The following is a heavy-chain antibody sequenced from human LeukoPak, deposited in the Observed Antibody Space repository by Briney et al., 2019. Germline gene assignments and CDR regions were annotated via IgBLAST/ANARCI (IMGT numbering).Heavy chain of an antibody. J-gene: IGHJ3*01. D-gene: IGHD1-1*01. CDR2: ISWDSSII. CDR1: AFTLDDYA. Sequence: GGSLRLSCAASAFTLDDYAINWVRQAPGKGLEWVSRISWDSSIIDFADSVKGRFTISRDNAKNSVYLDLSSLSAEDTALYYCSKYVLIAPTVPGNTFDVWGQGTMVTVSS. V-gene: IGHV3-9*01. CDR3: SKYVLIAPTVPGNTFDV.